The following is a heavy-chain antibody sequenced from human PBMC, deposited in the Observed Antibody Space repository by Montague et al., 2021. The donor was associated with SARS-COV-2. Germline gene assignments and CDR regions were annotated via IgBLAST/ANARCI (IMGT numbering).Heavy chain of an antibody. J-gene: IGHJ6*02. V-gene: IGHV4-59*01. D-gene: IGHD3-10*01. CDR2: ISNSWST. Sequence: SETLSLTCSVSGTSITSYYWNWIRQPPGQGMEWIGIISNSWSTSXXPSPNVRVTMSVDTSKNQISLTLTSMTAAVTAVYYCARGCLWYFGAGSHCYSMDVWGQGTTVTVSS. CDR1: GTSITSYY. CDR3: ARGCLWYFGAGSHCYSMDV.